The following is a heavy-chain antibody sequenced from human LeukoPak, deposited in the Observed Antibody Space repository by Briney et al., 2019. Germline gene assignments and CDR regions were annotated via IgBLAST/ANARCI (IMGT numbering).Heavy chain of an antibody. CDR2: ISAYNGNT. Sequence: PGASVTVSCKASGYTFTSYGISWVRQAPGQGLEWMGWISAYNGNTNYAQKLQGRVTMTTDTSTSTAYMELRSLRSDDTAVYYCARGRSVLRYFDWLLERPGAFDIWGQGTMVTVSS. J-gene: IGHJ3*02. V-gene: IGHV1-18*01. CDR1: GYTFTSYG. D-gene: IGHD3-9*01. CDR3: ARGRSVLRYFDWLLERPGAFDI.